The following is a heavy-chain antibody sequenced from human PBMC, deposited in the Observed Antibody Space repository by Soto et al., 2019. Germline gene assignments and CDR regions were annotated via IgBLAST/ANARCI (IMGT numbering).Heavy chain of an antibody. J-gene: IGHJ5*02. CDR2: IKQDGSEK. V-gene: IGHV3-7*05. Sequence: PGGSLRLSCAASGFTFSSYWMSWVRQAPGKGLEWVANIKQDGSEKYYVDSVKGRFTISRDNAKNSLYLQMNSLRAEDTAVYYCARDNGYDFWSGYYDNWFDPWGQGTLVTVSS. CDR1: GFTFSSYW. D-gene: IGHD3-3*01. CDR3: ARDNGYDFWSGYYDNWFDP.